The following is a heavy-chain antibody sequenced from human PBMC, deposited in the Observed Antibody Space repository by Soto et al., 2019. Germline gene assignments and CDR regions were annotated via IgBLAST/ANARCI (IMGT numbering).Heavy chain of an antibody. D-gene: IGHD6-19*01. Sequence: SETLSLTCTVSGGSISSYYWSWIRQPPGKGLEWIGYIYYSGSTNYNPSLKSRVTISVDTSKNQFSLKLSSVTAADTAVYYCARDISSGWYYFDYWGQGTLVTVSS. V-gene: IGHV4-59*01. CDR3: ARDISSGWYYFDY. CDR2: IYYSGST. CDR1: GGSISSYY. J-gene: IGHJ4*02.